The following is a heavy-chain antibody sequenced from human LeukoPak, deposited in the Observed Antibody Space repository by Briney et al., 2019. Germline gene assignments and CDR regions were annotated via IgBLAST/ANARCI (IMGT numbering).Heavy chain of an antibody. CDR1: GFTFSSYS. CDR3: ARNFPRVSSWYRGDAFDI. J-gene: IGHJ3*02. V-gene: IGHV3-48*01. Sequence: PGGSLRLSCAASGFTFSSYSMNWVRQAPGKGLEWVSYISSSSSTIYYADSVKGRFTISRDNAKNTLYLQMNSLRAEDTAVYYCARNFPRVSSWYRGDAFDIWGQGTMVTVSS. D-gene: IGHD6-13*01. CDR2: ISSSSSTI.